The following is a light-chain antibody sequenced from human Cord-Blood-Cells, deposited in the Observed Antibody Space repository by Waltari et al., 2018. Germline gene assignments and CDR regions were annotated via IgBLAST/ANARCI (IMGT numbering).Light chain of an antibody. CDR2: SAS. V-gene: IGKV1-39*01. CDR3: QQSYSTPWT. Sequence: DIQMTQSPSSLSASVGARATITCRASQSISSYLNWYQQKPGKAPKLLIYSASSLQRGVPSRFSGSGSGTDFTLTISSLQPEDFATYYCQQSYSTPWTFGQGTKVEIK. J-gene: IGKJ1*01. CDR1: QSISSY.